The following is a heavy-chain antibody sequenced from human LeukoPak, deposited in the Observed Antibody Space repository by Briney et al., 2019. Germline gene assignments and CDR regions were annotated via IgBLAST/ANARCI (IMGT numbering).Heavy chain of an antibody. Sequence: SETLSLTCTVSGGSISSSSYYWGWIRQPPGKGLEWIGSIYYSGSTYYNPSLKSRVTISVDTSKNQFSLKLSSVTAADTAVYYCARGRHYDYGDYFDYWGQGTLVTVSS. CDR1: GGSISSSSYY. V-gene: IGHV4-39*01. J-gene: IGHJ4*02. CDR2: IYYSGST. CDR3: ARGRHYDYGDYFDY. D-gene: IGHD4-17*01.